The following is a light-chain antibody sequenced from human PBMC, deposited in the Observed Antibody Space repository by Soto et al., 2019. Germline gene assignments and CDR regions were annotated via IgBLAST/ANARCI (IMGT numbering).Light chain of an antibody. CDR3: ISSTTSSPYV. CDR2: DVS. Sequence: QSVLTQPASVSGSPGQSITISCTGTSSDIGDSNYVSWYQQHPGKAPKLVIYDVSNRPSGVSDRFSGSKSANTASLTISGLLFAYEADYYSISSTTSSPYVFGPGTKFTFL. CDR1: SSDIGDSNY. J-gene: IGLJ1*01. V-gene: IGLV2-14*03.